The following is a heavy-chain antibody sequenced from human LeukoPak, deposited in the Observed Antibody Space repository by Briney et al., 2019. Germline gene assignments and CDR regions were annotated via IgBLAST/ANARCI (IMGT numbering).Heavy chain of an antibody. D-gene: IGHD6-13*01. CDR1: GGSISSYY. V-gene: IGHV4-59*08. Sequence: TPSETLSLTCTVSGGSISSYYWSWIRQPPGKGLEWIGYIYYSGNTNYNPSLKSRVTISVDTSKNQFSLKLSSMTAADTAVYYCARSWSSSLPFGYWGQGTLVTVSS. CDR2: IYYSGNT. CDR3: ARSWSSSLPFGY. J-gene: IGHJ4*02.